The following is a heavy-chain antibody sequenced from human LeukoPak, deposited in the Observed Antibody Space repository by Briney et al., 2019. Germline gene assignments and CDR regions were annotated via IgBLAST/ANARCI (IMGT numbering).Heavy chain of an antibody. CDR1: GYTFTVYH. D-gene: IGHD3-3*01. CDR3: ARSVTIFGVATLGY. J-gene: IGHJ4*02. Sequence: GASVKVSCKTSGYTFTVYHMHWVRQAPGRGLEWMGIINPSDGITSYAQKFQGRLTFARDMSTSTVYMDLSSLRSDDTAVYYCARSVTIFGVATLGYWGQGTLVTVSS. V-gene: IGHV1-46*01. CDR2: INPSDGIT.